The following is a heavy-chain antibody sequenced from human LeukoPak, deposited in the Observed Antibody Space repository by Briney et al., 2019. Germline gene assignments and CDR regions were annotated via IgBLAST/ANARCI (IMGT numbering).Heavy chain of an antibody. Sequence: ASVKVSCKASGYTFTGYHMHWVRQAPGQGLEWMGRINPNSGDTNYAQKFQGRVTMTRDTSISTAYMELSRLRSEDTAVYYCARGSLVRGVIQCPNYWGQGTLVTVSS. CDR3: ARGSLVRGVIQCPNY. CDR2: INPNSGDT. V-gene: IGHV1-2*06. CDR1: GYTFTGYH. J-gene: IGHJ4*02. D-gene: IGHD3-10*01.